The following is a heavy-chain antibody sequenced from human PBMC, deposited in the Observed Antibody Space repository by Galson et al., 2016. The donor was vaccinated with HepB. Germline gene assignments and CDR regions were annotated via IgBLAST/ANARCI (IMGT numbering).Heavy chain of an antibody. Sequence: SLRLSCAASGFTFSSYGMHWVRQAPGKGLEWVAVIWYDGSNKYYADSVKGRFTISRDNSKNSLYLQMNNLRAEDTAVYYCAGGSGWLVDVWGKGTTVTVSS. J-gene: IGHJ6*04. CDR1: GFTFSSYG. CDR3: AGGSGWLVDV. D-gene: IGHD6-19*01. V-gene: IGHV3-33*01. CDR2: IWYDGSNK.